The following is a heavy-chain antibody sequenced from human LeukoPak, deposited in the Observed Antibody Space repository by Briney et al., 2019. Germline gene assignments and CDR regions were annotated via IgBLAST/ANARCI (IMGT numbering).Heavy chain of an antibody. CDR3: AREVNRPTDADAFDI. Sequence: SETLSLTCTVSGGSIISDNHFWSWIRQHPGKDLEWLGYIHHSGKAFYSPSLESRLTISLDTSKNQFSLKLNSVIGADTAVYYCAREVNRPTDADAFDIWGQGTMVTVSS. CDR1: GGSIISDNHF. D-gene: IGHD1-26*01. V-gene: IGHV4-31*03. CDR2: IHHSGKA. J-gene: IGHJ3*02.